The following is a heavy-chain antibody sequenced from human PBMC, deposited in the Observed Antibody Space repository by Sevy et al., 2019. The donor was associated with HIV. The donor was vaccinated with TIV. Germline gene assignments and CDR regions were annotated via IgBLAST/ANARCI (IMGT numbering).Heavy chain of an antibody. CDR3: AKEGAAIGIPYFDY. CDR1: GFSFSGYA. V-gene: IGHV3-23*01. Sequence: GGSLRLSCAASGFSFSGYAMSWVRQAPGKGMEWVSGVRSRGGSTFHADSVKVRLSISRDNSKNTLYLQMNSLRAEDTAVYYCAKEGAAIGIPYFDYWGQGTLVTVSS. CDR2: VRSRGGST. D-gene: IGHD6-13*01. J-gene: IGHJ4*02.